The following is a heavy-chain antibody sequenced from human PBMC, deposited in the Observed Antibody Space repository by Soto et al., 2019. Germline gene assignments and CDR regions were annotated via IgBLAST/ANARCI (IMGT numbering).Heavy chain of an antibody. Sequence: QVQLQESGPGLVKPSGTLSLTCAVSGGSISSSNWWSWVRQPPGKGLEWIGEIYHSGSTNYNPSLKRRVTISVDKSKNQFSLTLSSVTAADTAVYYCARDGMTTVPRGWFDPWGQGTLVTVSS. J-gene: IGHJ5*02. V-gene: IGHV4-4*02. D-gene: IGHD4-17*01. CDR3: ARDGMTTVPRGWFDP. CDR2: IYHSGST. CDR1: GGSISSSNW.